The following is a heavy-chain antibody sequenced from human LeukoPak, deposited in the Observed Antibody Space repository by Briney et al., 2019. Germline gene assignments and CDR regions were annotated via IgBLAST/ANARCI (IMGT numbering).Heavy chain of an antibody. J-gene: IGHJ4*02. V-gene: IGHV4-30-2*01. CDR1: GGSISSGGYS. Sequence: SETLSLTCAVSGGSISSGGYSWSWIRQPPGKGLEWIGYIYHSGSTYYNPSLKSRVTISVDRSKNQFSLKLSSVTAADTAVCYCARHGYYDFWSGSKWGLFDYWGQGTLVTVSS. D-gene: IGHD3-3*01. CDR3: ARHGYYDFWSGSKWGLFDY. CDR2: IYHSGST.